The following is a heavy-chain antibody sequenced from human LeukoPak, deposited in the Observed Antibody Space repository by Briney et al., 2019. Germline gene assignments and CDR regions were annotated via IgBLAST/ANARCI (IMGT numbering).Heavy chain of an antibody. V-gene: IGHV3-20*04. J-gene: IGHJ4*02. D-gene: IGHD3-10*01. CDR2: INWNAGST. Sequence: GSLRLSCAASGFTFDDYGMSWVRQAPGKGLEWVSGINWNAGSTGYADSVKGRFTISRDNAKNSLYLQMNSLRAEDTALYYCARDRGNYYGSGSYSPFDYWGQGTLVTVSS. CDR3: ARDRGNYYGSGSYSPFDY. CDR1: GFTFDDYG.